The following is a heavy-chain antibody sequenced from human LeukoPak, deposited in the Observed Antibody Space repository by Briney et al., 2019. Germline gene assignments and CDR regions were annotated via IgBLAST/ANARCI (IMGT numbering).Heavy chain of an antibody. CDR3: ARVYYYDSSGYYYVRDY. CDR2: INTNTGNP. CDR1: GYTFTSYA. V-gene: IGHV7-4-1*02. D-gene: IGHD3-22*01. Sequence: ASVKVSCKASGYTFTSYAMNWVRQAPGQGLEWMGWINTNTGNPTYAQGFTGRFVFSLDTSVSTAYLQISSLKAEDTAVYYCARVYYYDSSGYYYVRDYWGQGTLVTVSS. J-gene: IGHJ4*02.